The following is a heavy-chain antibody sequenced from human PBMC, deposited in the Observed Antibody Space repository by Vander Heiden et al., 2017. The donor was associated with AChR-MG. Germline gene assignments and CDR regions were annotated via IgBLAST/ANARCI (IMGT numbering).Heavy chain of an antibody. J-gene: IGHJ4*02. D-gene: IGHD2-15*01. CDR3: AGIAATRVDY. Sequence: QVQLQASGPGLVKPSQPLSLTCPLSGGPLSSGGYYWSWTRQHPGKGLEWIGYIYYSGSTYYNPSLKSRVTISVDTSKNQFSLKLSSVTAADTAVYYCAGIAATRVDYWGQGTLVTVSS. CDR1: GGPLSSGGYY. V-gene: IGHV4-31*03. CDR2: IYYSGST.